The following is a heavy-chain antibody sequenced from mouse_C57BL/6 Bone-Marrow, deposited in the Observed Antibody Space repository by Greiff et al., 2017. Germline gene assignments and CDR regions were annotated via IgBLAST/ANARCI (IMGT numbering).Heavy chain of an antibody. CDR2: IGGDGST. J-gene: IGHJ4*01. CDR3: ANTVYDYHCYYAMDY. Sequence: AMLVELGPGLVAPSQRLSIPCTVLGFSSTSHGVSWVRQPPGKGLEWLGVIGGDGSTNYHSALISRLIISKDNSKSQVVLKLICLYTDDTATYYGANTVYDYHCYYAMDYWGQGTSVTVSS. V-gene: IGHV2-3*01. D-gene: IGHD2-4*01. CDR1: GFSSTSHG.